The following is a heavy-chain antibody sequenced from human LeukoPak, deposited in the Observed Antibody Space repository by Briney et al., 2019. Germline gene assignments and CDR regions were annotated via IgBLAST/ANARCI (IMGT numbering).Heavy chain of an antibody. CDR3: ARGRYDSSGYYHNWFDP. V-gene: IGHV1-8*01. CDR2: MNPNSGNT. D-gene: IGHD3-22*01. Sequence: GASVKVSCKASGYTFTSYDINWVRQATGQGLEWMGWMNPNSGNTGYAQEFQGRVTMTRNTSISTAYMELSSLRSEDTAVYYCARGRYDSSGYYHNWFDPWGQGTLVTVSS. J-gene: IGHJ5*02. CDR1: GYTFTSYD.